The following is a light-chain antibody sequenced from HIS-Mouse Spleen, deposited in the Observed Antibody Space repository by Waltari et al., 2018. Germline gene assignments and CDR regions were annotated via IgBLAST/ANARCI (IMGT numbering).Light chain of an antibody. J-gene: IGKJ1*01. CDR1: QSVLYSSNNKNY. Sequence: DILMTQSPDSLPVSLGERATSHCNSSQSVLYSSNNKNYLAWYQQKPGQPPKLLIYWASTRESGVPDRFSGSGSGTDFTLTISSLQAEDVAVYYCQQYYSTPWTFGQGTKVEIK. CDR3: QQYYSTPWT. CDR2: WAS. V-gene: IGKV4-1*01.